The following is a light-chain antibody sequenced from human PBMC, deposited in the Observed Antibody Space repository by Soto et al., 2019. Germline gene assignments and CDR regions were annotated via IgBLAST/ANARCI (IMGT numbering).Light chain of an antibody. V-gene: IGLV8-61*01. CDR1: SGSVSARYR. CDR3: VLYMGSAWV. Sequence: QTVVTQEPSVSVSPGGTVTLTCGLRSGSVSARYRSAWYQQTPGQAPRTLIYSTSTRSSGVPGRFSGSILGNKAALTITGAQANDEADYYCVLYMGSAWVFGGGTQLTVL. J-gene: IGLJ3*02. CDR2: STS.